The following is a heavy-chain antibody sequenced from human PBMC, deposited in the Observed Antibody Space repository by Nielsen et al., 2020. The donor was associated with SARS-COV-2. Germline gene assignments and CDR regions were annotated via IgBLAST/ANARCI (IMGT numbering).Heavy chain of an antibody. J-gene: IGHJ4*02. D-gene: IGHD5-18*01. CDR2: IIPIFGTA. Sequence: SVKVSCKASGYTFTSYGISWVRQAPGQGLEWMGGIIPIFGTANYAQKFQGRVTITADESTSTAYMELSSLRSEDTAVYYCARGGYSYGFDYWGQGTLVTVSS. CDR1: GYTFTSYG. CDR3: ARGGYSYGFDY. V-gene: IGHV1-69*13.